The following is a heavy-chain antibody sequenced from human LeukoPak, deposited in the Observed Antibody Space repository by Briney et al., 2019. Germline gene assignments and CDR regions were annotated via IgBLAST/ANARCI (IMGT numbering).Heavy chain of an antibody. V-gene: IGHV3-23*01. J-gene: IGHJ3*02. CDR3: AKDRGGDYPWGAFDI. D-gene: IGHD4-17*01. CDR1: GFTFSSYA. CDR2: ISGSGGST. Sequence: GGSPRLSCAASGFTFSSYATSWVRQAPGKGLEWVSAISGSGGSTYYADSVKGRFTISRDNSKNTLYLQMNSLRAEDTAVYYCAKDRGGDYPWGAFDIWGQGTMVTVSS.